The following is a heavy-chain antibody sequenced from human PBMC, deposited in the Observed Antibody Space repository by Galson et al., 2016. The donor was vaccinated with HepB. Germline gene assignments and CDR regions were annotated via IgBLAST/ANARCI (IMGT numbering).Heavy chain of an antibody. CDR1: GFTFDDYT. CDR2: IKSKTDGGTT. J-gene: IGHJ6*02. V-gene: IGHV3-15*07. D-gene: IGHD3-3*01. CDR3: TKPLTYYDFWSGYYTSPYYYYGMDV. Sequence: SLRLSCAASGFTFDDYTMHWVRQAPGKGLEWVGRIKSKTDGGTTDYAAPVKGRFTISRDDSKNTVYLQMNSLKTEDTAVYYCTKPLTYYDFWSGYYTSPYYYYGMDVWGQGTTVTVSS.